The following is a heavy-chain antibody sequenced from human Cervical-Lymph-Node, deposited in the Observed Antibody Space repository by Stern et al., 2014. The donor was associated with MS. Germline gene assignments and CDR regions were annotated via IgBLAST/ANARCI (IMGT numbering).Heavy chain of an antibody. CDR2: IYHSGSP. CDR3: ARNGGNYAFDY. V-gene: IGHV4-4*02. Sequence: VQLVESGPGLVKPSGTLSLTCAVSGGSISSGYWWSWVRQPPGKGLEWIGAIYHSGSPNYNPSLKSRVTISVDTSKNHFSLKMNSVNAADTAVYYCARNGGNYAFDYWGQGTLVAVSS. D-gene: IGHD4-23*01. J-gene: IGHJ4*02. CDR1: GGSISSGYW.